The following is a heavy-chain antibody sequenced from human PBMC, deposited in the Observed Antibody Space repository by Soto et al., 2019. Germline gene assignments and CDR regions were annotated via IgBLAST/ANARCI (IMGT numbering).Heavy chain of an antibody. D-gene: IGHD4-17*01. Sequence: QAQLVQSGAEVKEPGASVKVSCKASGYSFTTSGITWVRQAPGQGLEWMGWISPYNGNTNYAQKLQDRVTLTTDTSTSTAYMELSSLRSDDTAVYYCARRLSGDYDYWGQGTLVNVS. CDR2: ISPYNGNT. CDR3: ARRLSGDYDY. V-gene: IGHV1-18*01. CDR1: GYSFTTSG. J-gene: IGHJ4*02.